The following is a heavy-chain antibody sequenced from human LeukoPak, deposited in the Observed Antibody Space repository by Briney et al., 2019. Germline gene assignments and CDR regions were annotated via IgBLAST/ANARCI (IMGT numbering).Heavy chain of an antibody. V-gene: IGHV4-34*01. CDR1: GGSFSGYY. D-gene: IGHD3-10*01. Sequence: PSETLSLTCAVHGGSFSGYYWSWIRQPPGKGLEWIGEINHSGSTNYNPSLKSRVTISVDTPKTQFSLKLSSVTSADTAVYYCARGRDDRQYYYGSSHTHLDYWGQGTLVTVSS. CDR3: ARGRDDRQYYYGSSHTHLDY. CDR2: INHSGST. J-gene: IGHJ4*02.